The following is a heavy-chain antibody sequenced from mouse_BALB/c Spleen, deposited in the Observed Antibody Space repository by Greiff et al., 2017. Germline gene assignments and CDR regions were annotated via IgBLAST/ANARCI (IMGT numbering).Heavy chain of an antibody. CDR3: ARDHGGFAY. CDR1: GYAFTNYL. J-gene: IGHJ3*01. V-gene: IGHV1-54*01. Sequence: QVQLKQSGAELVRPGTSVKVSCKASGYAFTNYLIEWVKQRPGQGLEWIGVINPGSGGTNYNEKFKGKATLTADKSSSTAYMQLSSLTSDDSAVYFCARDHGGFAYWGQGTLVTVSA. CDR2: INPGSGGT.